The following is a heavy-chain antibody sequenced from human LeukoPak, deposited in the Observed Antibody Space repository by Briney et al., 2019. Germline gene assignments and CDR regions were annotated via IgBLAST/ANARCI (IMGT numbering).Heavy chain of an antibody. CDR1: GFTFSSYA. D-gene: IGHD1-14*01. V-gene: IGHV3-30-3*01. CDR3: ARVRKAGGGAFDI. Sequence: GRSLRLSCAASGFTFSSYAMHWVRQAPGKGLEWVAVISYDGSNKYYADSVKGRFTISRDNSKNTLYLQMNSLRAEDTAVYYCARVRKAGGGAFDIWGQGTMVTVSS. J-gene: IGHJ3*02. CDR2: ISYDGSNK.